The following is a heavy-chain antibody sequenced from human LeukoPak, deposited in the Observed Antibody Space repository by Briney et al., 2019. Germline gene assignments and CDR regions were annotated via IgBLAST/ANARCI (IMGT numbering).Heavy chain of an antibody. CDR1: GDSISSGDYY. J-gene: IGHJ4*02. V-gene: IGHV4-61*02. Sequence: SETLSLTCTVSGDSISSGDYYWSWIRQPAGKGLEWIGRISSSGSTNYNPSLKSRVTISVDTSKNQFSLKLSSVTAADTAVYYCASSPSPGIVGATVFDYWGQGTLVTVSS. CDR2: ISSSGST. D-gene: IGHD1-26*01. CDR3: ASSPSPGIVGATVFDY.